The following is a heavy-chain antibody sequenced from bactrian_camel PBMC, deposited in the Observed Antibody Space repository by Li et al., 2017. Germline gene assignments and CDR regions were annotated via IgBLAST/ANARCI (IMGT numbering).Heavy chain of an antibody. CDR1: GLTFATYA. D-gene: IGHD1*01. Sequence: VQLVESGGGSVQAGGSLKLSCTASGLTFATYAGAWFRQAPGKEREGVAAIEMDGTLHYGYRIEGRFAISRDSAANTLYLQMNNLEPGDTAMYYCAIEPTGEQVQRLGYSGNWLDGDMYNIWGQGTQVTVS. CDR3: AIEPTGEQVQRLGYSGNWLDGDMYNI. V-gene: IGHV3-1*01. CDR2: IEMDGTL. J-gene: IGHJ4*01.